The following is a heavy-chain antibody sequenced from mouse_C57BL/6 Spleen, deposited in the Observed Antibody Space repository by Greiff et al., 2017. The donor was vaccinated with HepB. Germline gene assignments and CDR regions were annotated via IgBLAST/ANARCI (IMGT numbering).Heavy chain of an antibody. CDR3: ARDAPYDYDRGTWFAY. D-gene: IGHD2-4*01. J-gene: IGHJ3*01. CDR1: GFTFSSYA. CDR2: ISDGGSYT. V-gene: IGHV5-4*01. Sequence: EVKLMESGGGLVKPGGSLKLSCAASGFTFSSYAMSWVRQTPEKRLEWVATISDGGSYTYYPDNVKGRFTISRDNAKNNLYLQMSHLKSEDTAMYYCARDAPYDYDRGTWFAYWGQGTLVTVSA.